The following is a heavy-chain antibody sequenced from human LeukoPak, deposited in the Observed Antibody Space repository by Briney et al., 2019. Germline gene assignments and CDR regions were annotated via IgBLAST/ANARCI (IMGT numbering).Heavy chain of an antibody. CDR2: VSSHGGST. J-gene: IGHJ4*02. V-gene: IGHV3-64D*06. CDR1: GFTFSTYI. D-gene: IGHD6-6*01. CDR3: VKSSVSGSSTYYFDY. Sequence: GGSLRLSCSASGFTFSTYIMYWVRQAPGKGLEYVSAVSSHGGSTYYAGSVKGRFTVSRDNSKNTLHLQMSSLRPEDTAVYYCVKSSVSGSSTYYFDYWGLGTLVTVSS.